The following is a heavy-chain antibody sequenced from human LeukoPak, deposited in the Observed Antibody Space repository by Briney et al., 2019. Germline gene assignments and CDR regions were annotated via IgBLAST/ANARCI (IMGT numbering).Heavy chain of an antibody. D-gene: IGHD7-27*01. CDR2: MSPNSGNT. Sequence: ASVKVSCKATGYTFTSYDINWMRQATGQGLEWMGWMSPNSGNTGYAQKFQGRVTMTRDTSTGTAYLELSSLRSEDSAVYYCVRTPPNWGADFWGQGTLVTVSS. J-gene: IGHJ4*02. CDR3: VRTPPNWGADF. CDR1: GYTFTSYD. V-gene: IGHV1-8*01.